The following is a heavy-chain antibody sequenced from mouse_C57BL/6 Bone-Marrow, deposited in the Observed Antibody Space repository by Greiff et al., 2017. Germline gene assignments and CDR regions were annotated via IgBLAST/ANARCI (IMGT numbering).Heavy chain of an antibody. CDR2: IWSDGST. CDR1: GFSLPSYG. Sequence: VQLPESGPGLVAPSQSLSITCTVSGFSLPSYGVPWVRPPPGKGLEWLVVIWSDGSTPYTSALKSRLSISKDNSKSQVFLKKNRLQTEDTAMYYCARHVSNQGARDYWGQGTSVTVSS. V-gene: IGHV2-6-1*01. D-gene: IGHD2-5*01. CDR3: ARHVSNQGARDY. J-gene: IGHJ4*01.